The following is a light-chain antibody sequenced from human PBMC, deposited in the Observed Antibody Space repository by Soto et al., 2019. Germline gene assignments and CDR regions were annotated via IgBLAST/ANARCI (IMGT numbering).Light chain of an antibody. CDR2: AAS. CDR3: QQNNSYPLFT. J-gene: IGKJ3*01. CDR1: PAISHY. V-gene: IGKV1-16*02. Sequence: DIQMTQSPSSLSASVGDRVTVTCRASPAISHYLAWFQQKPGIAPKSLIYAASGLQSGVPSKFSGSGSGTDLTLTTTSLQPEDFATYCCQQNNSYPLFTFGPGTKVDIK.